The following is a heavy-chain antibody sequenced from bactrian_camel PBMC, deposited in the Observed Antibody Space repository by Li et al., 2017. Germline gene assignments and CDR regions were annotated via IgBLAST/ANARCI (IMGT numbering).Heavy chain of an antibody. CDR1: VYTSGFWC. D-gene: IGHD2*01. J-gene: IGHJ6*01. V-gene: IGHV3S53*01. Sequence: HVQLVESGGGSVQAGGSLRLSCKSNVYTSGFWCMGWFRHGPGQEGVAYIDSQGLSTHADAVKGRFSISRDNAKNTVSLQMNSLKSEDTALYYCTTRPLWRGSSGSRYFGYWGQGTQVTVS. CDR2: IDSQGLS. CDR3: TTRPLWRGSSGSRYFGY.